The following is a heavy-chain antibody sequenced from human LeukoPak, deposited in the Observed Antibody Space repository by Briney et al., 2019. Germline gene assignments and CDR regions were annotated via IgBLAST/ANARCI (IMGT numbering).Heavy chain of an antibody. CDR2: INWSGGST. V-gene: IGHV3-20*04. D-gene: IGHD2-2*01. Sequence: PGGSLRLSCTASGFAFDDHGMSWVRQVPGKGLEWVSGINWSGGSTGYADPLRGRFTISRDNAKNSLYLQMDSLRVEDTALYYCARAPITSPFYFDYWGQGTLVTVSS. CDR3: ARAPITSPFYFDY. J-gene: IGHJ4*02. CDR1: GFAFDDHG.